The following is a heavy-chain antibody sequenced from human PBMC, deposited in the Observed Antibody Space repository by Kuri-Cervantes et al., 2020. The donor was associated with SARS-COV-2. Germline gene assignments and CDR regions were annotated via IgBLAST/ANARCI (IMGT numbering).Heavy chain of an antibody. J-gene: IGHJ4*02. CDR1: GYTFTNYG. V-gene: IGHV1-18*04. CDR2: ISAYNGKI. CDR3: ARHIRVLTTIHLDY. Sequence: ASVKVSCKASGYTFTNYGITWVRQAPGQGLQWMGWISAYNGKIDYAQNLQGRVTMTTDKSTSTAYMELRSLRSDDTAVYYCARHIRVLTTIHLDYWGQGTLVTVSS. D-gene: IGHD4-17*01.